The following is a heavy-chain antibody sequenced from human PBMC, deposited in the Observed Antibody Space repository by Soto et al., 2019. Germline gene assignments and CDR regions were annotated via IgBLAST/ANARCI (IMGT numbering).Heavy chain of an antibody. CDR1: GFTFSSNA. CDR3: AKHTTFCYDRTGPGDYFDY. V-gene: IGHV3-23*01. Sequence: PGGSLRLSCAASGFTFSSNAMIWVRQVPGKGLEWVSGITGSGGITHYADSVKGRFTISRDNSRNTLHLQMNYLRVEDTAVYFCAKHTTFCYDRTGPGDYFDYWGQGTLVTVSS. J-gene: IGHJ4*02. CDR2: ITGSGGIT. D-gene: IGHD3-22*01.